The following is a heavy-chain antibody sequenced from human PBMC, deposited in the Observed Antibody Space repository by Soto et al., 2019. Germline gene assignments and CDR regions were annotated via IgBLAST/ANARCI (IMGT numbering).Heavy chain of an antibody. J-gene: IGHJ4*02. CDR1: GGSISSGDYY. D-gene: IGHD1-26*01. CDR2: IYYSGST. Sequence: SETLSLTCTVSGGSISSGDYYWSWIRQPPGKGLEWIGYIYYSGSTYYNPSLKSRVTISVDTSKNQFSLKLSSVTAADTAVYYCARSIVGAPIVFDYWGQGTLVTVSS. V-gene: IGHV4-30-4*01. CDR3: ARSIVGAPIVFDY.